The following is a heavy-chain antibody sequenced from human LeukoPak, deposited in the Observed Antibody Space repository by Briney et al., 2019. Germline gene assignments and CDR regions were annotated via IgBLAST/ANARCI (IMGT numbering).Heavy chain of an antibody. CDR2: IYYSGST. CDR1: GGSISSYY. CDR3: ARGPVDTIFGVVIPRNNWFDP. V-gene: IGHV4-59*06. Sequence: PSETLSLTCTVSGGSISSYYWSWLRQHPGKGLEWIGYIYYSGSTYYNPSLKSRVTISVDTSKNQFSLKLSSVTAADTAVYYCARGPVDTIFGVVIPRNNWFDPWGQGTLVTVSS. J-gene: IGHJ5*02. D-gene: IGHD3-3*01.